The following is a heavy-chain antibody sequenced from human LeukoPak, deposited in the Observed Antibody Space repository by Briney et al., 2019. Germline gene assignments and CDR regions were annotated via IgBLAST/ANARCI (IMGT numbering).Heavy chain of an antibody. CDR1: GFTFSSYE. CDR2: ISSSGSTI. D-gene: IGHD2-15*01. J-gene: IGHJ4*02. Sequence: PGGSLRLSCAASGFTFSSYEMNWVRQAPGKGLELVSYISSSGSTIYYADSVKGRFTISRDNAKNSLYLQMNSLRAEDTAVYYCASRSPVVVVAGSTDYWGQGTLVTVSS. V-gene: IGHV3-48*03. CDR3: ASRSPVVVVAGSTDY.